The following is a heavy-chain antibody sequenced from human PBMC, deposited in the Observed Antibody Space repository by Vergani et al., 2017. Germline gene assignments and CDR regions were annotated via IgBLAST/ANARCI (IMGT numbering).Heavy chain of an antibody. Sequence: EVQLVQSGAEVKTPGESLKISCKGSGYSFTSYWIGWVRQMPGKGLEWMGIIYPGDSDPRYSPSFQGQVTISAHKSISTAYLQWSSLKASYTAMYYCASSAAVAGTWDDAFDSWGQGTMVTVSS. V-gene: IGHV5-51*03. J-gene: IGHJ3*02. D-gene: IGHD6-19*01. CDR3: ASSAAVAGTWDDAFDS. CDR1: GYSFTSYW. CDR2: IYPGDSDP.